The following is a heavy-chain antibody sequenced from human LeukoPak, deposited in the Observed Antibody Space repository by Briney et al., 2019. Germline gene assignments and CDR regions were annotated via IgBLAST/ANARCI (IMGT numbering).Heavy chain of an antibody. J-gene: IGHJ4*02. Sequence: SVKVSCKASGGTFSSYCISWVRQAPGQGLEWMGGIIPLFGTANYAQKFQGRVTIIVDESTSTAYMELSSLISEDTAVYYCARLSCSGGSCYPPREGPVDYWGQGTVVTVSS. D-gene: IGHD2-15*01. CDR3: ARLSCSGGSCYPPREGPVDY. CDR2: IIPLFGTA. CDR1: GGTFSSYC. V-gene: IGHV1-69*13.